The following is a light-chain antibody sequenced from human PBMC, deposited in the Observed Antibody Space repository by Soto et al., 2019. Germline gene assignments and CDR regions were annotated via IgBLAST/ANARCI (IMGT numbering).Light chain of an antibody. J-gene: IGLJ1*01. V-gene: IGLV2-14*01. Sequence: QSALAQPASVSGCPGQSITISCTGTSSDVGGYKYVSWYQQHPGKAPKLMIYEVSNRPSGVSNRFSGSKSGNTASLTISGLQAEDGADYYCSSYTSSSTSYVFGTGTKVTVL. CDR3: SSYTSSSTSYV. CDR2: EVS. CDR1: SSDVGGYKY.